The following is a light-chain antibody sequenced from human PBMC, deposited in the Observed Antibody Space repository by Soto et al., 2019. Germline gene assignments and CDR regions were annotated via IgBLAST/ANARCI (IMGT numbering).Light chain of an antibody. CDR3: QQYNNWRGT. CDR2: GAS. J-gene: IGKJ1*01. V-gene: IGKV3-15*01. CDR1: QSVSMN. Sequence: EIVMTQSPATLSVSPGERATLSCRASQSVSMNLAWYQQKPGQAPRLLIYGASTRATGIPARFSGSGSGTEFTLTISRLQSEDFAVYYCQQYNNWRGTFGQGTKVEIK.